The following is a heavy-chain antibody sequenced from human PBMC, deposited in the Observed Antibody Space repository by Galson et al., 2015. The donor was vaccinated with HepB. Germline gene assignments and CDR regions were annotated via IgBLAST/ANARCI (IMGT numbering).Heavy chain of an antibody. J-gene: IGHJ5*02. Sequence: ETLSLTCTVSGGSISSYYWSWIRQPPGKGLEWIGYIYYSGSTNYNPSLKSRVTISVDTSKNQFSLKLSSVTAADTAVYYCAMGYTDHVPAADDGWFDPWGQGTLVTVSS. D-gene: IGHD2-2*01. CDR3: AMGYTDHVPAADDGWFDP. V-gene: IGHV4-59*01. CDR1: GGSISSYY. CDR2: IYYSGST.